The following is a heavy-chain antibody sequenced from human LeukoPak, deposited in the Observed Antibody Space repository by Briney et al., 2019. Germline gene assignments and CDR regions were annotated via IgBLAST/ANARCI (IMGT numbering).Heavy chain of an antibody. D-gene: IGHD6-13*01. CDR2: IWYDGSNK. Sequence: GRSLRLSCAASGFAFSISGMHWVRQAPGKGLEWVAIIWYDGSNKYYADSVKGRFSISRDTSKNTLYLQMNSLRAEDTAVYYCARIVAPGSGPFDYWGQGTLVIVSS. J-gene: IGHJ4*02. CDR3: ARIVAPGSGPFDY. CDR1: GFAFSISG. V-gene: IGHV3-33*01.